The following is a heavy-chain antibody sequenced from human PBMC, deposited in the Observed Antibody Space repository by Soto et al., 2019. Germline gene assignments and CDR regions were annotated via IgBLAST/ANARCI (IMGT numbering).Heavy chain of an antibody. CDR1: GGSFSGYY. CDR3: ARGFGDYYYYGMDV. Sequence: QVQLQQWGAGLLKPSETLSLTCAVYGGSFSGYYWSWIRQPPGKGLEWIGEINHSGSTNYNPSLKSRVTISVDTSKNQVSLKLSSVTAADTAVYYCARGFGDYYYYGMDVWGQGTTVTVSS. J-gene: IGHJ6*02. CDR2: INHSGST. D-gene: IGHD3-16*01. V-gene: IGHV4-34*01.